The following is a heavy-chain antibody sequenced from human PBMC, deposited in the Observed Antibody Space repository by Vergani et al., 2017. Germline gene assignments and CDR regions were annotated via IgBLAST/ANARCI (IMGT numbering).Heavy chain of an antibody. CDR2: INPSGGST. J-gene: IGHJ4*02. CDR1: GYTFTSYY. V-gene: IGHV1-46*03. Sequence: QVQLVQSGAEVKKPGASVKVSCKASGYTFTSYYMHWVRQAPGQGLEWMGIINPSGGSTSYAQKFQGRVTMTRDTSTSTVYMELSSLRSEDTAVYYCARASRGITFGGVIYPYYFDYWGQGTLVTVSS. CDR3: ARASRGITFGGVIYPYYFDY. D-gene: IGHD3-16*02.